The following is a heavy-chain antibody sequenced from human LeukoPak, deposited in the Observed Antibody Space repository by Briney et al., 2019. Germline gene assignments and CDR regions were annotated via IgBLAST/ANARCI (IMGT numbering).Heavy chain of an antibody. V-gene: IGHV3-33*06. CDR1: GLTFSSYG. D-gene: IGHD6-19*01. J-gene: IGHJ6*03. Sequence: VGSLRLSCAASGLTFSSYGMHWVRQAPGKGLEWVAVIGYDGSNKYYADSVKGRFTISRDNSKNTLYLQMNSLRAEDTAVYYCAKVGGWYEQYYYYYMDVWGKGTTVTVSS. CDR3: AKVGGWYEQYYYYYMDV. CDR2: IGYDGSNK.